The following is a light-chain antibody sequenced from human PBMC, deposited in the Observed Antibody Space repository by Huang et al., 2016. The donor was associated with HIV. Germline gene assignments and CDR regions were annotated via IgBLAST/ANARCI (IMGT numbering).Light chain of an antibody. J-gene: IGKJ1*01. Sequence: DIVMTQSPLSLSVTPGEPASISCSSSQSLLRSNGYNYLDWYLQRPGQSPQLLIYLGSNRASGVPDRFSGSGAGTDFTLKIGRVEAEDVGVYYCMQALQTPRTFGQGTKVEIK. CDR1: QSLLRSNGYNY. CDR3: MQALQTPRT. CDR2: LGS. V-gene: IGKV2-28*01.